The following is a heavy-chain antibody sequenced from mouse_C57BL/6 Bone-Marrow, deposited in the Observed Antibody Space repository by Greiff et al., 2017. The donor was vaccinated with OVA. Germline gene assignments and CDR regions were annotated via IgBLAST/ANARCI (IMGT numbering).Heavy chain of an antibody. D-gene: IGHD2-2*01. V-gene: IGHV1-82*01. CDR3: ARGVTTHGFAY. J-gene: IGHJ3*01. CDR1: GYAFSSSW. CDR2: IYPGDGDT. Sequence: QVQLQQSGPELVKPGASVKISCKASGYAFSSSWMNWVKQRPGKGLEWIGRIYPGDGDTNYNGKFKGKATLTADKSSSTAYMQLSSLTSEDSAVYFCARGVTTHGFAYWGQGTLVTVSA.